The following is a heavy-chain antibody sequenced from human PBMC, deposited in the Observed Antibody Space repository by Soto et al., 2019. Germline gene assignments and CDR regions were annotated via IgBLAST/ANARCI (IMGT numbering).Heavy chain of an antibody. CDR3: ARESAGAAAGSWVYYGMDV. V-gene: IGHV3-33*01. Sequence: GGSLRLSCAASGFTFSSYGMHWVRQAPGKGLEWVAVIWYDGSNKYYADSVKGRFTISRDNSKNTLYLQMNSLRAEDTAVYYCARESAGAAAGSWVYYGMDVWGQGTTVTVSS. J-gene: IGHJ6*02. CDR1: GFTFSSYG. D-gene: IGHD6-13*01. CDR2: IWYDGSNK.